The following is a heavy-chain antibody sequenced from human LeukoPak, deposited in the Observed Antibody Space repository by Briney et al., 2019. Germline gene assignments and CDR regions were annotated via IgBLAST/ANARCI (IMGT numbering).Heavy chain of an antibody. Sequence: SETLSLTCTVSGGSINNNYWSWFRQSPGKGLEWIGYIYYNGNANYNTSLESRVTISVDTSKNQIHLRLSSVTAADTAVYYCARGGWSQDYWGQGTLVTVSS. CDR1: GGSINNNY. CDR3: ARGGWSQDY. D-gene: IGHD6-19*01. V-gene: IGHV4-59*01. J-gene: IGHJ4*02. CDR2: IYYNGNA.